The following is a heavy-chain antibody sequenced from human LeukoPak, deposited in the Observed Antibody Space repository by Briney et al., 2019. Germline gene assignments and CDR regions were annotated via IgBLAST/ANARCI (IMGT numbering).Heavy chain of an antibody. D-gene: IGHD6-13*01. Sequence: GASVKVSCKASGCTFTSYGISWVRQAPGQGLEWMGWISAYNGNTNYAQKLQGRVTMTTDTSTSTAYMELRSLRSDDTAVYYCARDPGYSSSWGVFDYWGQGTLVTVSS. J-gene: IGHJ4*02. V-gene: IGHV1-18*01. CDR2: ISAYNGNT. CDR3: ARDPGYSSSWGVFDY. CDR1: GCTFTSYG.